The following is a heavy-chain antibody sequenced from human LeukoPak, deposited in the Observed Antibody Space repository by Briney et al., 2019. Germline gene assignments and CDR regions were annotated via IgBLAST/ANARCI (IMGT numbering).Heavy chain of an antibody. Sequence: SETLSLSCAVYGGSFSGYYWSWIRQPPGKGLEWIGEINHSGSTNYTPSLQSRVTISVATSKNRISLMWRSVAAADTTVYYCAGNCSSTSCYTAAFDIWGQGTMVTVSS. CDR2: INHSGST. V-gene: IGHV4-34*01. CDR3: AGNCSSTSCYTAAFDI. J-gene: IGHJ3*02. CDR1: GGSFSGYY. D-gene: IGHD2-2*02.